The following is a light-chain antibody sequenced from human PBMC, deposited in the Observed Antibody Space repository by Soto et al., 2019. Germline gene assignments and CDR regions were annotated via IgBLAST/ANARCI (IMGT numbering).Light chain of an antibody. CDR1: QSVSSSY. J-gene: IGKJ4*01. CDR3: QQYGSSLFT. V-gene: IGKV3-20*01. CDR2: GAS. Sequence: EIVLTQSPGTLSLSPGERATLSCRASQSVSSSYLAWYQQKPGQAPRLLIYGASSRATGIPDRFSGSGSGTDFTLTISRLEPEDFPVYYCQQYGSSLFTFGGGTKVEIK.